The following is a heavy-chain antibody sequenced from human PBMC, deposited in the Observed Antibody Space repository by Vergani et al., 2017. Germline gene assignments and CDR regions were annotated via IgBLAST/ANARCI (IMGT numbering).Heavy chain of an antibody. V-gene: IGHV3-23*04. D-gene: IGHD3-9*01. J-gene: IGHJ3*02. CDR1: GFPLSNAW. Sequence: EVQLVESGGGLVQPGGSLRLSCAASGFPLSNAWIHWVRQAPGKGLEWVSAISGSGGSTYYADSVKGRFTISRDNSKNTLYLQMNSLRAEDTAVYYCAKGAKIGILTADDIWGQGTMVTVSS. CDR3: AKGAKIGILTADDI. CDR2: ISGSGGST.